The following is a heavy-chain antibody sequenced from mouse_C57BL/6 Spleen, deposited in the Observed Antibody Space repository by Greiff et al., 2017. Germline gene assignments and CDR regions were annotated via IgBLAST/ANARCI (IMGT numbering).Heavy chain of an antibody. V-gene: IGHV1-80*01. CDR3: ARVRFYAMDY. CDR2: IYPADGDT. J-gene: IGHJ4*01. D-gene: IGHD2-14*01. CDR1: GYAFSSYW. Sequence: QVQLKESGAELVKPGASVKISCKASGYAFSSYWMNWVKQRPGKGLEWIGKIYPADGDTNYNGKFKGKATLTADKSSSTAYMQLSSLTSEDSAVYFCARVRFYAMDYWGQGTSVTVSS.